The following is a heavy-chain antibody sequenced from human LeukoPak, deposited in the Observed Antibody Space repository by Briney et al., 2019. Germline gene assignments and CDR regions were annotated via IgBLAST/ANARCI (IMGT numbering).Heavy chain of an antibody. CDR3: AVSGSYYHWFDP. CDR2: INPNRGGT. CDR1: GYTFTGYY. V-gene: IGHV1-2*02. D-gene: IGHD1-26*01. J-gene: IGHJ5*02. Sequence: ASVKVSCKASGYTFTGYYMHWVRQAPGQGLEWMGWINPNRGGTNYAQKFQVRVTMTRDTSISPAYMELSRLRSDDTAVYYCAVSGSYYHWFDPWGQGTLVTVSS.